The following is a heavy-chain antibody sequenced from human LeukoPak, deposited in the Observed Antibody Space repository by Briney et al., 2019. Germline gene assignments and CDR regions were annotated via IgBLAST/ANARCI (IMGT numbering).Heavy chain of an antibody. Sequence: PGGSLRLSCAASGFTFSDYYMSWIRQAPGKGLEWIGEINHSGSTNYNPSLKSRVTISVDTSKNQFSLKLSSVTAADTAVYYCARLRTTVAGRYYYYMDVWGKGTTVTISS. J-gene: IGHJ6*03. CDR2: INHSGST. D-gene: IGHD6-19*01. CDR3: ARLRTTVAGRYYYYMDV. CDR1: GFTFSDYY. V-gene: IGHV4-34*01.